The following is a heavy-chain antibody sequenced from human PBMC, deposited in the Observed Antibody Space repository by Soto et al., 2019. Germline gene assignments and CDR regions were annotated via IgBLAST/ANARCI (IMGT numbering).Heavy chain of an antibody. Sequence: QVQLQESGPGLVKPSETLSLTCTVSGGSISSYYWSWIRQPPGKGLEWIGYIYYSGSTNYNPSLKSRVTISVDTSKNQFSLKLSSVTAADTAVYYCAREGPEGDGVSSFDYWGQGTLVTVSS. V-gene: IGHV4-59*01. D-gene: IGHD4-17*01. CDR1: GGSISSYY. CDR2: IYYSGST. J-gene: IGHJ4*02. CDR3: AREGPEGDGVSSFDY.